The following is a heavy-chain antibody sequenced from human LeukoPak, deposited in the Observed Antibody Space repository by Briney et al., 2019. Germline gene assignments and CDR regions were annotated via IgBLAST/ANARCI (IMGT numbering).Heavy chain of an antibody. CDR2: ISYDGSNK. CDR1: GFTFSSYA. V-gene: IGHV3-30-3*01. CDR3: ARDPTMVRGAPMYNWFDP. J-gene: IGHJ5*02. D-gene: IGHD3-10*01. Sequence: PGGSLRLSCAASGFTFSSYAMHWVRQAPGEGLEWVTVISYDGSNKYYADSVKGRFTISRDNSKNTLYLQMNSLRAEDTAVYYCARDPTMVRGAPMYNWFDPWGQGTLVTVSS.